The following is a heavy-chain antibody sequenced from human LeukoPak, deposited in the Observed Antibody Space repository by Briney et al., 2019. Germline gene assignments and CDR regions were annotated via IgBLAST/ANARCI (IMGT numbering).Heavy chain of an antibody. CDR3: ARHYMTTVTKGAFDI. D-gene: IGHD4-17*01. J-gene: IGHJ3*02. Sequence: PGGSLRPSCAASGFTFSSYGMHWVRQAPGKGLEWVAFIRYDGSNKYYADSVKGRFTISRGNSKNTLYLQMNSLRAEDTAVYYCARHYMTTVTKGAFDIWGQGTMVTVSS. CDR1: GFTFSSYG. CDR2: IRYDGSNK. V-gene: IGHV3-30*02.